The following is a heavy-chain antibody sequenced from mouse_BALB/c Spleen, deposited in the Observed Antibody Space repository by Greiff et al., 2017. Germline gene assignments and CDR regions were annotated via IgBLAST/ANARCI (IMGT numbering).Heavy chain of an antibody. D-gene: IGHD2-4*01. J-gene: IGHJ3*01. CDR2: ISYSGST. Sequence: EVQRVESGPSLVKPSQTLSLTCSVTGDSITSGYWNWIRKFPGNKLEYMGYISYSGSTYYNPSLKSRISITRDTSKNQYYLQLNSVTTEDTATYYCAKGIYYDYDAGAYWGQGTLVTVSA. V-gene: IGHV3-8*02. CDR3: AKGIYYDYDAGAY. CDR1: GDSITSGY.